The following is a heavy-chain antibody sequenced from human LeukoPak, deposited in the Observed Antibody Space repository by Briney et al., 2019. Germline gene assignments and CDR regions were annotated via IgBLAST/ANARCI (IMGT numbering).Heavy chain of an antibody. CDR3: ARTHPTGYFDY. J-gene: IGHJ4*02. CDR2: IHDGGST. V-gene: IGHV3-53*01. CDR1: RFTVSSNY. D-gene: IGHD1-14*01. Sequence: GSLRLSCAASRFTVSSNYMSWVRQAPGKGLEWVSVIHDGGSTYYADSVKGRFTISRDNSKNTVYLQMNSLRAGDTAVYYCARTHPTGYFDYWGQGTLVTVSS.